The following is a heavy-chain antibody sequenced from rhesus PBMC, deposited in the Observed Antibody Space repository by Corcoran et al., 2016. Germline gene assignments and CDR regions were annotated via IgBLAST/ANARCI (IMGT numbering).Heavy chain of an antibody. CDR1: GGSISSSNW. D-gene: IGHD3-28*01. CDR2: IYGSGGST. V-gene: IGHV4-93*02. J-gene: IGHJ2*01. Sequence: QVQLQESGPAVVKPSETLSLTCAVSGGSISSSNWWSWIRQSPEKGLEWIGGIYGSGGSTEYNPSLKSRVTISIDTSQNQFSLKLSSVTAADTAVYYCARQWGIVVIIGYFDLWGPGTPITISS. CDR3: ARQWGIVVIIGYFDL.